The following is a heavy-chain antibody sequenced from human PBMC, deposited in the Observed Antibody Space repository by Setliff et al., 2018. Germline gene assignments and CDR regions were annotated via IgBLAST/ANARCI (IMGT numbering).Heavy chain of an antibody. CDR2: IDYDGRT. Sequence: SETLSLTCTAHGETISTYQWSWIRQPPGKGLEWIGEIDYDGRTKYNPSLKSRVIISGDRSKWQLSLKMRSVTAADTAVYNCNGFYHYFSLDVWGQGTTVTVSS. D-gene: IGHD3-22*01. J-gene: IGHJ6*02. CDR3: NGFYHYFSLDV. CDR1: GETISTYQ. V-gene: IGHV4-34*08.